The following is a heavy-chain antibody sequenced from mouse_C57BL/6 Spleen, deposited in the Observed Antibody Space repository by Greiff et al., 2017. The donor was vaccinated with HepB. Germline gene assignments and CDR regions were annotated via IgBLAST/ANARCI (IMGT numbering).Heavy chain of an antibody. J-gene: IGHJ4*01. Sequence: VQLQQSGAELVRPGTSVKVSCKASGYAFTNYLIEWVKQRPGQGLEWIGVINPGSGGTNYNEKFKGKATLTADKSSSTAYMKLSSLTSEDSAVYFCAVGGLRVTTYAMDYWGQGTSVTVSS. CDR2: INPGSGGT. CDR3: AVGGLRVTTYAMDY. V-gene: IGHV1-54*01. D-gene: IGHD2-2*01. CDR1: GYAFTNYL.